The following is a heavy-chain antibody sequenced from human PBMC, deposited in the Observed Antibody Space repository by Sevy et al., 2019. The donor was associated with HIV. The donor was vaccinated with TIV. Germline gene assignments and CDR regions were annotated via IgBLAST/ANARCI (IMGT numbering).Heavy chain of an antibody. Sequence: ASVKVSCKASGYTFTSYGISWVRQAPGQGLEWMGWISAYNGNTNYAQKLQGRVTMTTDTSTSTAYMELRRLRSDDTAVYYCARETMVRGVTGWFDPWGQGTLVTVSS. CDR1: GYTFTSYG. CDR3: ARETMVRGVTGWFDP. D-gene: IGHD3-10*01. V-gene: IGHV1-18*01. CDR2: ISAYNGNT. J-gene: IGHJ5*02.